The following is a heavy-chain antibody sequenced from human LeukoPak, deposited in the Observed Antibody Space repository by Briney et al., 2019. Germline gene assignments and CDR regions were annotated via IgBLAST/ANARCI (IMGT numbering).Heavy chain of an antibody. CDR3: ARDYGDYLFDY. D-gene: IGHD4-17*01. J-gene: IGHJ4*02. CDR1: GGTFSSYA. CDR2: IIPIFATA. Sequence: ASVKVTCKASGGTFSSYAINWVRQAPGQGLEWMGGIIPIFATANYAQKFQGRVTITADESTSTAYMELRSLRSEDTAVYYCARDYGDYLFDYWGQGTLVTVSS. V-gene: IGHV1-69*13.